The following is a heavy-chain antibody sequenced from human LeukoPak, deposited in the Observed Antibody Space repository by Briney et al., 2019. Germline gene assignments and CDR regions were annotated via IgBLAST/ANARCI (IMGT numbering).Heavy chain of an antibody. CDR1: GGSISSGDYY. V-gene: IGHV4-30-4*08. D-gene: IGHD6-6*01. Sequence: SETLSLTCTVSGGSISSGDYYWSWIRQPPGKGLEWIGYIYYSGSTYYNPSLKSRVTISVDTSKNQFSLKLSSVTAADTAVYYCAMSQKYSSSSHYYYYYMDVWGKGTTVTVSS. CDR3: AMSQKYSSSSHYYYYYMDV. CDR2: IYYSGST. J-gene: IGHJ6*03.